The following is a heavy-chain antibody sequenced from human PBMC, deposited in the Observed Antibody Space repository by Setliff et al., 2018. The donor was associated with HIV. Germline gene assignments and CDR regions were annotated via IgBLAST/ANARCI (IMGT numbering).Heavy chain of an antibody. CDR3: ARRTSPPSGLYSAYYMDV. J-gene: IGHJ6*03. D-gene: IGHD1-26*01. V-gene: IGHV4-59*08. Sequence: SETLSLTCTVSGGFISSYWWSWIRQPPGKGLQWIGHISYSGSTNYIPSLKSRVAISVDTLKNQFSLKLSSVTATDTAVYYCARRTSPPSGLYSAYYMDVWGRGTTVTVSS. CDR2: ISYSGST. CDR1: GGFISSYW.